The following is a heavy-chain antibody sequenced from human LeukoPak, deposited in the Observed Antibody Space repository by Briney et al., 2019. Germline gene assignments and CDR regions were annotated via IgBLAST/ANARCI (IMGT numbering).Heavy chain of an antibody. V-gene: IGHV3-7*01. CDR1: GFPFNAQT. D-gene: IGHD1-26*01. Sequence: HPGGSLRLSCAASGFPFNAQTMSWVRQAPGKGLDWVASMRQDGSEIYYADSVKGRFTISRDNPKNSLYLQMNSLRAEDTAVYYCARGGATRGRFENWGQGTLVTVSS. J-gene: IGHJ4*02. CDR2: MRQDGSEI. CDR3: ARGGATRGRFEN.